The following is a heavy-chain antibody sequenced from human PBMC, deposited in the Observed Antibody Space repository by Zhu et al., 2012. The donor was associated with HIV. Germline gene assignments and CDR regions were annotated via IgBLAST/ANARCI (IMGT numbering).Heavy chain of an antibody. CDR1: GGSFSGYY. CDR3: ARHRENGSGPNWNDGAGYYFDY. D-gene: IGHD1-20*01. Sequence: QVQLQQWGAGLLKPSETLSLTCAVYGGSFSGYYWSWIRQPPGKGLEWIGEINHSGSTNYNPSLKSRVTISVDTSKNQFSLKLSSVTAADTAVYYCARHRENGSGPNWNDGAGYYFDYWGQGTLVTVSS. V-gene: IGHV4-34*01. CDR2: INHSGST. J-gene: IGHJ4*02.